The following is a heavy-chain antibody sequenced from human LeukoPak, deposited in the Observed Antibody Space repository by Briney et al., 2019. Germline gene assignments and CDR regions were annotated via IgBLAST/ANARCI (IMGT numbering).Heavy chain of an antibody. D-gene: IGHD6-13*01. Sequence: ASVKVSCKDSGYTFTSYAMQWVRQAPGQMLEWMGWINAGNGNTKYSQKFQGRVTITRDTSASTAYMELSSLRSEDTAVYYCARGTDSSGWYIFDDWGQGSLVTVSS. V-gene: IGHV1-3*01. CDR2: INAGNGNT. J-gene: IGHJ4*02. CDR3: ARGTDSSGWYIFDD. CDR1: GYTFTSYA.